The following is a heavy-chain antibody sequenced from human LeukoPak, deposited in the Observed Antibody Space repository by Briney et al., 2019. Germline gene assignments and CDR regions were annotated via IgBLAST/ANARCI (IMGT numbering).Heavy chain of an antibody. CDR2: GYSGDSDT. D-gene: IGHD1-26*01. CDR3: VRQLGGWELLRRLFDI. J-gene: IGHJ3*02. V-gene: IGHV5-51*01. CDR1: GYSFPSYW. Sequence: GECLKTSCQGSGYSFPSYWIGWVRQMPRKGREWMGIGYSGDSDTRYSPPFQGQVTISADKSTSTAYLQWSSLQSADTARFYCVRQLGGWELLRRLFDIWAEGTMVTVPS.